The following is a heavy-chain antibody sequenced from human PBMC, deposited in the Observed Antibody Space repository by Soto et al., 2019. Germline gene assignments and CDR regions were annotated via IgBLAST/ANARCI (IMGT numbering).Heavy chain of an antibody. CDR1: GFTFSSYG. CDR3: ARDAANYDFWSCYWNWFDP. Sequence: QVQLVESGGGVVQPGRSLRLSCAASGFTFSSYGMHWVRQAPGKGLEWVAVIWYDGSNKYYADSVKGRFTISRDNSKNTLYLQMNSLGAEDTAVYYCARDAANYDFWSCYWNWFDPWGQGTLVTVSS. CDR2: IWYDGSNK. D-gene: IGHD3-3*01. J-gene: IGHJ5*02. V-gene: IGHV3-33*01.